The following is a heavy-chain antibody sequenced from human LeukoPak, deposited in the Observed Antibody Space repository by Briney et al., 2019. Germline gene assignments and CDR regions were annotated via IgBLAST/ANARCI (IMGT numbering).Heavy chain of an antibody. CDR2: TRSDGSDK. CDR1: GFIFSIHG. V-gene: IGHV3-30*02. CDR3: LKHDSATNY. Sequence: GGSLRLSCVASGFIFSIHGMHSVRQAPGKGLEWVAFTRSDGSDKYYTGSVKGRFTISRDNSKNTLYLQMNSLRAEDTAVYYCLKHDSATNYWGQGTLVTVSS. J-gene: IGHJ4*02. D-gene: IGHD2/OR15-2a*01.